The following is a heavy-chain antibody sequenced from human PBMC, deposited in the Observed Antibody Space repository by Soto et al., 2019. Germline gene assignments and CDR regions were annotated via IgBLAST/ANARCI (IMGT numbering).Heavy chain of an antibody. V-gene: IGHV1-69*06. CDR1: GGTFSSYA. CDR3: ASMKGLQDFDY. D-gene: IGHD3-22*01. CDR2: IIPIFGTA. J-gene: IGHJ4*02. Sequence: SVKVSCKASGGTFSSYAISWVRQAPGQGLEWMGGIIPIFGTANYAQKFQGRVTITADKSTSTAYMELSSLRSEDTAVYYCASMKGLQDFDYWGQGTLVTVSS.